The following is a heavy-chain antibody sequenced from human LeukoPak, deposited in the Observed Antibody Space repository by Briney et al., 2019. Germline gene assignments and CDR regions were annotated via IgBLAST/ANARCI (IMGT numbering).Heavy chain of an antibody. CDR2: INRSGST. Sequence: SETLSLTCAVYGVSFSGYYWSWIRQPPGKGLEWVGEINRSGSTNYNPSPKSRVSTSLDTSTNKFSLKLITVTTADNAADYCARGPKRDHCSSTSCYSVGFDYWGQGTLVTVSS. D-gene: IGHD2-2*01. CDR3: ARGPKRDHCSSTSCYSVGFDY. CDR1: GVSFSGYY. V-gene: IGHV4-34*01. J-gene: IGHJ4*02.